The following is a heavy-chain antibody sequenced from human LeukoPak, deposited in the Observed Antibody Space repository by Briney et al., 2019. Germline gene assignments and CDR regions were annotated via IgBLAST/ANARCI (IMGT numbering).Heavy chain of an antibody. D-gene: IGHD6-13*01. Sequence: PSETPSLTCAVYGGSFSGYYWSWIRQPPGKGLEWIGEINHSGSTNYNPSLKSRVTISVDTSKNQFSLRLSSVTAADTAVYYCARGIAAAGKGFDYWGQGTLVTVSS. CDR3: ARGIAAAGKGFDY. V-gene: IGHV4-34*01. CDR1: GGSFSGYY. J-gene: IGHJ4*02. CDR2: INHSGST.